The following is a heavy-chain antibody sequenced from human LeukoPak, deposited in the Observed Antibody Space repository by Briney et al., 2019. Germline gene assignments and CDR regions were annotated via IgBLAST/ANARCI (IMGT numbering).Heavy chain of an antibody. J-gene: IGHJ4*02. Sequence: SETLSLTCAVYGGSFSGYYWSWIRQPPGKGLEWIGEINHSGSTNYNPSLKSRVTISLDTSKNQFSLKLSSVTAADTAVYYCARSSLAPYYYDSSGYTRSFFMDYWGQGTLVTVSS. CDR3: ARSSLAPYYYDSSGYTRSFFMDY. CDR2: INHSGST. V-gene: IGHV4-34*01. CDR1: GGSFSGYY. D-gene: IGHD3-22*01.